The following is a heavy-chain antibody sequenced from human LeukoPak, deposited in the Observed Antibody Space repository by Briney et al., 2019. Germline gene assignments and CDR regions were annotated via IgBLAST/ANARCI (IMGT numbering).Heavy chain of an antibody. Sequence: PSETLSLTCTVSGGSISSSSYYWGWIRQPPGKGLEWIGSIYYSGSTHYNPSLKSRVTISVDTSKNQFSLKLSSVTAADTAVYYCARGRHMVRGVIYGPRFDYWGQGTLVTVSS. J-gene: IGHJ4*02. CDR1: GGSISSSSYY. CDR2: IYYSGST. CDR3: ARGRHMVRGVIYGPRFDY. D-gene: IGHD3-10*01. V-gene: IGHV4-39*07.